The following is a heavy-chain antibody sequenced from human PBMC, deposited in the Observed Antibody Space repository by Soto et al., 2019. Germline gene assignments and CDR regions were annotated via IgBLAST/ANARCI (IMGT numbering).Heavy chain of an antibody. J-gene: IGHJ6*03. CDR1: GFTFSDYY. D-gene: IGHD3-16*01. V-gene: IGHV3-11*01. Sequence: PGGSLRLSCAASGFTFSDYYMSWIRQAPGKGLEWVSYISSSGSTIYYADSVKGRFTISRDNAKNSLYLQMNSLRAEDTAVYYCARDEGRWDYYYYYMDVWGKGTTVTVSS. CDR2: ISSSGSTI. CDR3: ARDEGRWDYYYYYMDV.